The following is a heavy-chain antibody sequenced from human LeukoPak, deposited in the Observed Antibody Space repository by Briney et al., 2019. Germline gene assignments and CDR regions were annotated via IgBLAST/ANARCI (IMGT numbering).Heavy chain of an antibody. CDR2: IYPGDSDT. CDR1: GYSFTNYW. Sequence: GESLKISCKGSGYSFTNYWIGWVRQMPGKGLEWMGIIYPGDSDTKYSPSFQGQVTISADKSISTASLQWNSLKASDTAMYYCARCGYSYGPEGDYWGQGTLVTVSS. V-gene: IGHV5-51*01. CDR3: ARCGYSYGPEGDY. D-gene: IGHD5-18*01. J-gene: IGHJ4*02.